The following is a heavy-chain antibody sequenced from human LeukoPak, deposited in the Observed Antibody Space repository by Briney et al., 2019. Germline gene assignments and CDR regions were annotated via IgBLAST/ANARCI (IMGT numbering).Heavy chain of an antibody. V-gene: IGHV5-51*01. Sequence: GESLKISCKGSGYSFTSYWIGWVRQMPGKGVEWMGIIYPGDSDTRYSPSFQGQVTISADKSISTAYLQWSSLKASDAAMYYCARRGGPHHDSSGADSFDYWGQGTLVTVSS. CDR3: ARRGGPHHDSSGADSFDY. D-gene: IGHD3-22*01. CDR1: GYSFTSYW. J-gene: IGHJ4*02. CDR2: IYPGDSDT.